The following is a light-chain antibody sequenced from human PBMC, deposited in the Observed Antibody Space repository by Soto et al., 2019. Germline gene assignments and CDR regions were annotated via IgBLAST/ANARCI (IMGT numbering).Light chain of an antibody. V-gene: IGLV2-14*01. Sequence: QSALTQPASVSGSPGQSITISCTGTSSDVGTYNYVSWYQHYPAKAPKVMIYEVRNRPSGVSNRFSGFKSGNTASLTISGLQAEDEADYYCSSFTSSSTHVFGTGTKLTVL. J-gene: IGLJ1*01. CDR1: SSDVGTYNY. CDR3: SSFTSSSTHV. CDR2: EVR.